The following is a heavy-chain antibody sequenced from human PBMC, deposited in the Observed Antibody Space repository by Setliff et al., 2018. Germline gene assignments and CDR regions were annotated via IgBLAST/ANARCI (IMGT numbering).Heavy chain of an antibody. J-gene: IGHJ4*02. D-gene: IGHD4-4*01. CDR3: AKDTGYYFDY. V-gene: IGHV3-30*18. CDR1: GFIFSNFG. Sequence: GGSLRLSCGASGFIFSNFGMHWVRQAPGKGLEWVAAGSFDGTNKYYEDSVRGRFTISRDDSKNTLYLQMNSLRGEDTAVYYCAKDTGYYFDYWGQGTLVTVSS. CDR2: GSFDGTNK.